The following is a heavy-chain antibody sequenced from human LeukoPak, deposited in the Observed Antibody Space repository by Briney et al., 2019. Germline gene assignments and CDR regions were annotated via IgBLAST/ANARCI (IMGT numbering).Heavy chain of an antibody. D-gene: IGHD3-10*01. J-gene: IGHJ5*02. V-gene: IGHV4-34*01. CDR2: INHSGST. CDR3: ARGSAYYGSGSYDRWFDP. Sequence: PSETLSLTCAVYGGSFSGYYWSWIRQPPGKGLEWIGEINHSGSTNYNSSLKSRVTISVDTSKNQFSLKLSSVTAADTAVYYCARGSAYYGSGSYDRWFDPWGQGTLVTVSS. CDR1: GGSFSGYY.